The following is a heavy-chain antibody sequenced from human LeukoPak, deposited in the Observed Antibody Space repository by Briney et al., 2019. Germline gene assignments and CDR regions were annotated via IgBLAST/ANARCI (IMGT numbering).Heavy chain of an antibody. CDR2: INPNSGGT. V-gene: IGHV1-2*02. D-gene: IGHD3-3*01. CDR1: GYTFTDYY. CDR3: ARSIFGVGIVDY. Sequence: ASVKVSCQGSGYTFTDYYMHWVRQAPGQGLEWMGWINPNSGGTNYAQKFQGRVTMTRDTSISTAYMELSRLRSDDTAVYYCARSIFGVGIVDYWGQGTLVTVSS. J-gene: IGHJ4*02.